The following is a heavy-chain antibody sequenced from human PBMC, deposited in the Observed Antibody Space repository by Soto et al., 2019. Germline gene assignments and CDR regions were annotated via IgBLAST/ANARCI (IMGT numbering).Heavy chain of an antibody. CDR3: TTESSGGDWNYAIDY. V-gene: IGHV5-10-1*01. D-gene: IGHD1-7*01. CDR2: IDPSDSYT. J-gene: IGHJ4*02. CDR1: GYSFTSYW. Sequence: PGESLKISCKGSGYSFTSYWINWVRQMPGKGLEWMGRIDPSDSYTNYSPSIQGHVTISADKSISTAYLQWSSLKTEDTAVYYCTTESSGGDWNYAIDYWGQGTLVTVSS.